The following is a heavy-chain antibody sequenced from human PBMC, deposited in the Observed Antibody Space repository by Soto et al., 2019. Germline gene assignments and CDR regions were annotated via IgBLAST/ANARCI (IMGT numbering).Heavy chain of an antibody. CDR2: IIPILGIA. J-gene: IGHJ4*02. V-gene: IGHV1-69*04. CDR1: GGTFSSYT. Sequence: GASVKVSCKASGGTFSSYTISWVRQAPGQGLEWMGRIIPILGIANYAQKFQGRVTITADKSTSTAYMELSSLRSEDTAVYYCAREVSPWGGDYWGQGTLVTVSS. D-gene: IGHD1-26*01. CDR3: AREVSPWGGDY.